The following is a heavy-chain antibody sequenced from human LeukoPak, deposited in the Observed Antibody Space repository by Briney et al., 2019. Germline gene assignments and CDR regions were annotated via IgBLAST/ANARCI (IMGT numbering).Heavy chain of an antibody. D-gene: IGHD3-22*01. Sequence: SETLSLTCTVSGGSISSYYWSWIRQPPGKGLEWIGYIYYSGSTNYNPSLKSRVTISVDTSKNQFSLKLSSVTAADTAVYYCARGTSGYYYLFDYWGQGTLVTVSS. V-gene: IGHV4-59*01. CDR1: GGSISSYY. CDR2: IYYSGST. CDR3: ARGTSGYYYLFDY. J-gene: IGHJ4*02.